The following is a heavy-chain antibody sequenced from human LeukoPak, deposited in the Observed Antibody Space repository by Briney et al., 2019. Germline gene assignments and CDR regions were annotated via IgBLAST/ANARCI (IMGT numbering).Heavy chain of an antibody. V-gene: IGHV3-23*01. CDR3: AKNPRYYDILTGYSVHSHYFDY. CDR2: ISGSGGST. CDR1: GFTVSSNY. J-gene: IGHJ4*02. D-gene: IGHD3-9*01. Sequence: PGGSLRLSCAASGFTVSSNYMSWVRQAPGKGLEWVSVISGSGGSTYYADSVKGRFTISRDNSKNTLYLQMNSLRAEDTAVYYCAKNPRYYDILTGYSVHSHYFDYWGQGTLVTVSS.